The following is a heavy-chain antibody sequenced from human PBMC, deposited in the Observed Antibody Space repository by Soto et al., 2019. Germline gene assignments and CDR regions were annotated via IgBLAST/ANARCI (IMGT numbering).Heavy chain of an antibody. D-gene: IGHD3-9*01. CDR3: ARGLYFDSVVV. Sequence: PGGSLRLSCAVSGFSVSSNYMSWVRQAPGKGLEWVSVIYSGGCTYYADSVKGRFTLSRHNSENTLSLQMNSLRADDTAVYYCARGLYFDSVVVWGQGTMVTVSS. V-gene: IGHV3-53*04. CDR1: GFSVSSNY. CDR2: IYSGGCT. J-gene: IGHJ3*01.